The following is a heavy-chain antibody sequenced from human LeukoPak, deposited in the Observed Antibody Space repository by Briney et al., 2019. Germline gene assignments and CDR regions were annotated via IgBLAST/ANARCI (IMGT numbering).Heavy chain of an antibody. J-gene: IGHJ4*02. V-gene: IGHV3-9*01. CDR2: ISWNSGSM. CDR1: GFTFDDYA. D-gene: IGHD3-10*01. CDR3: ARDQGSGSYYFDY. Sequence: GGSLRLSCAASGFTFDDYAMHWVRQAPGKGLEWVSGISWNSGSMDYADSVKGRFTISRDNAKNSLYLQMNSLRAEDTAVYYCARDQGSGSYYFDYWGQGTLVTVSS.